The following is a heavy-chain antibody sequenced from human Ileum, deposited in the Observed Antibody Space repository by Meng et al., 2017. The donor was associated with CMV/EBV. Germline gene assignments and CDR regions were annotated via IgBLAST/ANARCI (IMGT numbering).Heavy chain of an antibody. D-gene: IGHD5-24*01. V-gene: IGHV3-21*01. CDR1: GFLFSADT. J-gene: IGHJ5*02. Sequence: CAASGFLFSADTMNWVRQARGRGLEWVSSISRNADYISYAASVRGRFTISRDNAGNSVFLQMNDLRADDTAVYFCARGLTSSFANSWGQGTLVTVSS. CDR2: ISRNADYI. CDR3: ARGLTSSFANS.